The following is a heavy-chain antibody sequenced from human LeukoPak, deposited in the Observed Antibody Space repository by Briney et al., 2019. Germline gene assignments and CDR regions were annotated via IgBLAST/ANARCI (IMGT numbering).Heavy chain of an antibody. Sequence: ASVKVSCKASGYTFTSYGISWVRQAPGQGLEWMGWISAYNGNTNYAQKLQGRVTMTADTSTSTAYMELRSLRSDDTAVYYCATGRPSKVSHYPYYFDYWGQGTLVTVSS. CDR1: GYTFTSYG. CDR2: ISAYNGNT. V-gene: IGHV1-18*01. CDR3: ATGRPSKVSHYPYYFDY. J-gene: IGHJ4*02. D-gene: IGHD5/OR15-5a*01.